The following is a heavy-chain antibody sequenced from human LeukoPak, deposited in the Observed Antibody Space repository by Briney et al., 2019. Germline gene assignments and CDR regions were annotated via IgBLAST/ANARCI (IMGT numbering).Heavy chain of an antibody. CDR2: IKQDGSEK. CDR3: ARDRIYYDSSGYSDY. CDR1: GFTFSTYW. J-gene: IGHJ4*02. Sequence: GGSLRLSCAASGFTFSTYWMGWVRQSPGKALDGLANIKQDGSEKYYVDSVAGRSTISRDKAKTSMYLQMHSLRAADTAVYYCARDRIYYDSSGYSDYWGQGTLVTVS. D-gene: IGHD3-22*01. V-gene: IGHV3-7*01.